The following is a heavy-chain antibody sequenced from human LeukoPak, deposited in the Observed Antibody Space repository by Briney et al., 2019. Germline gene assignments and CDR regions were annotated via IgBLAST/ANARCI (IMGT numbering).Heavy chain of an antibody. CDR3: AKVPIITTIVGLNFDY. CDR1: GFTFSSYA. Sequence: PGGSLRLSCAASGFTFSSYAMSWVRQAPGKGLEWVSAISGSGGSTYYADSVKGRFTISRDNSKNTLYLQMNSLRAEDTAVYYCAKVPIITTIVGLNFDYWGQGTLVTVSS. J-gene: IGHJ4*02. D-gene: IGHD3-22*01. CDR2: ISGSGGST. V-gene: IGHV3-23*01.